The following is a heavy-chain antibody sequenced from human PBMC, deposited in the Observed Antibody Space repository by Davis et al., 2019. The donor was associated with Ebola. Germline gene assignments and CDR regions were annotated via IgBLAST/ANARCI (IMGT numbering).Heavy chain of an antibody. J-gene: IGHJ4*02. CDR1: GYSFTSYW. V-gene: IGHV5-51*01. Sequence: GESLKISCKGSGYSFTSYWIGWVRQMPGKGLEWMGIIYPGDSDTRYSPSLLGQFTISADKSISTAYLQWSSLKASDSAMYYCARGATYNWNDRGLVYFDYWGQGTLVTVSS. CDR2: IYPGDSDT. CDR3: ARGATYNWNDRGLVYFDY. D-gene: IGHD1-1*01.